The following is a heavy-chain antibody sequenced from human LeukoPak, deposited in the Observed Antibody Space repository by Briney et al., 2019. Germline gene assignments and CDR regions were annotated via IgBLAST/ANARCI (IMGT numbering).Heavy chain of an antibody. CDR2: ISNSDNDI. CDR1: GFIFSDYY. J-gene: IGHJ4*02. V-gene: IGHV3-11*01. Sequence: GGSLRLSCVASGFIFSDYYMSWIRQTPGKGLEWISYISNSDNDIYYAGSVKGRFTISRGNTRNSLFLQMNSLRPDDTAVYYCASGSSSVGYWGQGTLVTVSP. CDR3: ASGSSSVGY. D-gene: IGHD6-6*01.